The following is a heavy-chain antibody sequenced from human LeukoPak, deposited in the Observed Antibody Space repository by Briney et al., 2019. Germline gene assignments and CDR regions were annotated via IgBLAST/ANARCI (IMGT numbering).Heavy chain of an antibody. CDR3: ARDFAEGEDTAMVTIRSFDY. CDR2: ISAYNGNT. CDR1: DYTFINYG. J-gene: IGHJ4*02. D-gene: IGHD5-18*01. Sequence: ASVKVSCKASDYTFINYGISWVRQAPGQGLEWMGWISAYNGNTNQAQKLQGRVTMTTDTSTRTAYMELRSLRSDDTAVYYCARDFAEGEDTAMVTIRSFDYWGQGTLVTVSS. V-gene: IGHV1-18*01.